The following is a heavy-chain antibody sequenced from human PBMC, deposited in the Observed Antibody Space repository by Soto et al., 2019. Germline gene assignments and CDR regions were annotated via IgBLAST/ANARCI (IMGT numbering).Heavy chain of an antibody. Sequence: QVQLVESGGGVVQPGRSLRLSCAASGFTFSSYGMNWVRQAPGKGLEWVAVISYDVSTKYYADSVKGRFTISRDNSKNKLYLQMNSLRTEDRAVDYGVKSGDYGDYDYWGQGTLVTVSS. CDR1: GFTFSSYG. CDR3: VKSGDYGDYDY. CDR2: ISYDVSTK. J-gene: IGHJ4*02. D-gene: IGHD4-17*01. V-gene: IGHV3-30*18.